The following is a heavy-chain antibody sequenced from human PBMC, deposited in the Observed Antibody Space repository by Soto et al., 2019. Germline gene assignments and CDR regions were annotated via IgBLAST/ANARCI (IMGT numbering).Heavy chain of an antibody. D-gene: IGHD6-19*01. CDR3: AHRPGGSGFRYYFDY. CDR2: IYWNDDD. V-gene: IGHV2-5*01. J-gene: IGHJ4*02. CDR1: GFSLTSIGVG. Sequence: SGPTLVNPTQTLTLTCSFSGFSLTSIGVGVGWFRQPRGKALEWLGLIYWNDDDRYRASLHSRLTITKDTSKNQVVLTMTNMDPEDTATYYCAHRPGGSGFRYYFDYWGQGTLVTVSS.